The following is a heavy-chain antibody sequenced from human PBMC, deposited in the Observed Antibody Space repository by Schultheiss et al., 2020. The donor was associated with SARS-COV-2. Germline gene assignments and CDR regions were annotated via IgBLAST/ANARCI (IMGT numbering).Heavy chain of an antibody. Sequence: SQTLSLTCAVYGGSFSGYYWSWIRQPPGKGLEWIGYIYYSGSTNYNPSLKSRVTISVDTSKNQFSLKLSSVTAADTAVYYCARGGEPGPFDYWGQGTLVTVSS. V-gene: IGHV4-59*01. J-gene: IGHJ4*02. CDR2: IYYSGST. CDR1: GGSFSGYY. CDR3: ARGGEPGPFDY. D-gene: IGHD1-14*01.